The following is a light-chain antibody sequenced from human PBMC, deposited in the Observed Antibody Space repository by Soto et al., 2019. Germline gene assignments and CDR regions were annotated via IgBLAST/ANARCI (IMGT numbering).Light chain of an antibody. CDR3: SSYTSTSTVI. Sequence: QSALTQPASVSGSPGQSITISCTGTSCDVGGYNFVSWYQQPPGNAPKLIIYDVSDRPSGVSSRFSGSKSGNTASLTISGLQAEDEADYFCSSYTSTSTVIFGGGTKLTVL. J-gene: IGLJ2*01. CDR2: DVS. CDR1: SCDVGGYNF. V-gene: IGLV2-14*03.